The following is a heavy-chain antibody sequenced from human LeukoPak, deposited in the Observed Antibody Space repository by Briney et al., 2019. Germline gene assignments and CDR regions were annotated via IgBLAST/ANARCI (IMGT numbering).Heavy chain of an antibody. CDR1: AGSFISSSHH. CDR2: VYYGRTT. D-gene: IGHD5-12*01. J-gene: IGHJ5*01. Sequence: SETLALTCTVSAGSFISSSHHWGWIRQSPGKGLEWIGTVYYGRTTYYNPSLDGRVTISLDTSANHFSLQLNSVTAADTAVYYCVRHDGRGGATMGAFDSWGQGSLVTVSS. V-gene: IGHV4-39*01. CDR3: VRHDGRGGATMGAFDS.